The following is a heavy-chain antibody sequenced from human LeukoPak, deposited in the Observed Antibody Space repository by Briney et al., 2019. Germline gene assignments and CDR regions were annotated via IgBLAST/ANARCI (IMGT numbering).Heavy chain of an antibody. Sequence: ASVKVSCKASGYTFTGYYMHWVRQAPGQGLEWMGWTNPNSGGTNYAQKFQGKVTMTRDTSISTAYMELSRLRSDDTAVYYCARPAAAGRGFDYWGQGTLVTVSS. J-gene: IGHJ4*02. CDR2: TNPNSGGT. CDR3: ARPAAAGRGFDY. D-gene: IGHD6-13*01. V-gene: IGHV1-2*02. CDR1: GYTFTGYY.